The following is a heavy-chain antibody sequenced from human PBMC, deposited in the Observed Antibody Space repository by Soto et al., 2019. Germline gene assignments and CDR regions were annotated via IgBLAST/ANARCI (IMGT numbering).Heavy chain of an antibody. CDR2: ISSSGGIT. J-gene: IGHJ3*02. D-gene: IGHD6-13*01. CDR3: APHLYVICWYDAFDI. CDR1: GFTFSSYA. V-gene: IGHV3-23*01. Sequence: GSLRLSGAACGFTFSSYAMSWVRQAPGKGLEWVSDISSSGGITYYEDSVKGLFTISSDDSKNTLYLLMNSLRAEDPALYYSAPHLYVICWYDAFDIWGQGTMVTVSS.